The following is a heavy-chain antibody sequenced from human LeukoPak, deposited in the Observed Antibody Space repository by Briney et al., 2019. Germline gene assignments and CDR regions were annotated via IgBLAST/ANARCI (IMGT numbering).Heavy chain of an antibody. CDR1: GFTFSRNS. CDR3: ARGSGPTLTTVDY. Sequence: GGSLRLSCAASGFTFSRNSMNWVRQAPGRGLEWVSSISSSSSYIYYADSMKGRFTISRDNDKNSLFLQMNSLRAEDTAMYYCARGSGPTLTTVDYWGQGTLVTVSS. CDR2: ISSSSSYI. V-gene: IGHV3-21*01. J-gene: IGHJ4*02. D-gene: IGHD4-17*01.